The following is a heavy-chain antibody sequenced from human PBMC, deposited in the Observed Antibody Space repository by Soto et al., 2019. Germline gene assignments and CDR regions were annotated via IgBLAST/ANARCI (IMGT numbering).Heavy chain of an antibody. CDR3: AGYYYDSSGYYLFAY. Sequence: GGSLRLSCAATGFRFSIYAMSWVRQAPGKGLEWVSGLFGGGDGIAYADSVKGRFTISRDNAKNSLYLQMNSLRAEDTAVYYCAGYYYDSSGYYLFAYWGQGTLVTVSS. D-gene: IGHD3-22*01. V-gene: IGHV3-23*01. J-gene: IGHJ4*02. CDR1: GFRFSIYA. CDR2: LFGGGDGI.